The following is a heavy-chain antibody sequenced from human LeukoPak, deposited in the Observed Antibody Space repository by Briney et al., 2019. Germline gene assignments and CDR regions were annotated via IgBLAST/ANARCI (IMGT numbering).Heavy chain of an antibody. J-gene: IGHJ3*02. CDR2: VHNNVNT. CDR1: GGSFSSYY. Sequence: PSETLSLTCAVYGGSFSSYYWSWIRLAPGKGLEWIGNVHNNVNTNYNPALKSRATILIDTSKNQFSLKLSSMTAADTAVYYCASTKQWLAFDIWGQGTTVTVSS. CDR3: ASTKQWLAFDI. D-gene: IGHD6-19*01. V-gene: IGHV4-59*01.